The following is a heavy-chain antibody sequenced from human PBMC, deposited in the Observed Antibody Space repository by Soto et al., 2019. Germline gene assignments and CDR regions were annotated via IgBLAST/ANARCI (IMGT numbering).Heavy chain of an antibody. J-gene: IGHJ4*02. CDR2: MNPNSGNT. D-gene: IGHD6-19*01. CDR1: GYTFTSYD. V-gene: IGHV1-8*01. Sequence: ASVKVSCKASGYTFTSYDLNWVRQATGQGSEWMGWMNPNSGNTGNAQKFQGRITMTRNTSISTAYMELSSLRAEDTAVYYCARSVEWLASFDYWGQGTLVTVSS. CDR3: ARSVEWLASFDY.